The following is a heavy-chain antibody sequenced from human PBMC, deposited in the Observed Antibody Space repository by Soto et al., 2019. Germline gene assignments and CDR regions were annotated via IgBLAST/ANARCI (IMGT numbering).Heavy chain of an antibody. CDR1: GFTFSSYG. CDR3: ARERGVNPCYYYGMDV. J-gene: IGHJ6*02. D-gene: IGHD6-25*01. V-gene: IGHV3-33*01. CDR2: IWYDGSNK. Sequence: QVQLVESGGGVVQPGRSLRLSCAASGFTFSSYGMHWVRQAPGKGLEWVAVIWYDGSNKYYADSVKGRFTISRDNSKNTLYLQMNSLRAEDTAVYYCARERGVNPCYYYGMDVWGQGTTVTVSS.